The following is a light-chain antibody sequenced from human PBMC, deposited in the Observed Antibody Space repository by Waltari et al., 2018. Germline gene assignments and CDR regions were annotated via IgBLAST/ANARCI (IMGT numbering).Light chain of an antibody. CDR2: VNS. J-gene: IGLJ3*02. V-gene: IGLV1-44*01. CDR3: ATWDDSLSGRV. Sequence: QSVLTQPPSTSGTPGQRVTISCSGSTSNIGTNTVTWYQLLPGTAPKTVIFVNSHRPPGGPDRFSASEAGTSASLVISGLQSEDEADYFCATWDDSLSGRVFGGGTKVTVL. CDR1: TSNIGTNT.